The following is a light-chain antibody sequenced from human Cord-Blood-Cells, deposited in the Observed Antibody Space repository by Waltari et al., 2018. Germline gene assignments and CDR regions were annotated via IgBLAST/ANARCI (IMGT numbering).Light chain of an antibody. J-gene: IGLJ2*01. CDR3: CSYAGSSTVV. Sequence: SALTQPASVPGSPGQSIIISCTGTSSDVGSYNLVSWYQQHPGKAPKLMIYEGSKRPSGVSNRFSGSKSGNTASLTISGLQAEDEADYYCCSYAGSSTVVFGGGTKLTVL. CDR1: SSDVGSYNL. CDR2: EGS. V-gene: IGLV2-23*01.